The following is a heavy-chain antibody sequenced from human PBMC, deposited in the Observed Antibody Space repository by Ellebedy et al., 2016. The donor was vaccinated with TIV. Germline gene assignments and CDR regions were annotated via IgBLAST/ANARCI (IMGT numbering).Heavy chain of an antibody. Sequence: SQTLSLTCTVSGDSISRSSYYWGWIRQPPGKGLEWIGSIYYTGSTDYNPSLTSRVAISAATSKNQLSLRLRSVTAADTAGDYCARWFGEVLYVRWFDPWGQGTLVTVSS. J-gene: IGHJ5*02. D-gene: IGHD3-10*01. CDR3: ARWFGEVLYVRWFDP. V-gene: IGHV4-39*01. CDR2: IYYTGST. CDR1: GDSISRSSYY.